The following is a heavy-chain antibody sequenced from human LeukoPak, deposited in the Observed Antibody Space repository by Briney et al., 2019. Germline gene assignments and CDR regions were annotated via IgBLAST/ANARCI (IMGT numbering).Heavy chain of an antibody. J-gene: IGHJ4*02. V-gene: IGHV3-23*01. D-gene: IGHD2-21*01. CDR3: ARDTPLID. Sequence: PGGSLRLSCAASGFTFSSSAMSWVRQAPGKGLEWLSTISGGGGSTYYADSVKGRFTISRDNSKNTLYLQMNSLRAEDTAVYYCARDTPLIDWGQGTLVTVSS. CDR1: GFTFSSSA. CDR2: ISGGGGST.